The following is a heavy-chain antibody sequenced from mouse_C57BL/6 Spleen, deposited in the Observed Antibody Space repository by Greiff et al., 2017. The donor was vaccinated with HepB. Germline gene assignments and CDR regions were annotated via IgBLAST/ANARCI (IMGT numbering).Heavy chain of an antibody. V-gene: IGHV1-80*01. CDR2: IYPGDGDT. J-gene: IGHJ4*01. CDR1: GYAFSSYW. Sequence: QVQLKESGAELVKPGASVKISCKASGYAFSSYWMNWVKQRPGKGLEWIGQIYPGDGDTNYNGKFKGKATLTADKSSSTAYMQLSSLTSEDSAVYFCARGPREAMDYWGQGTSVTVSS. D-gene: IGHD3-3*01. CDR3: ARGPREAMDY.